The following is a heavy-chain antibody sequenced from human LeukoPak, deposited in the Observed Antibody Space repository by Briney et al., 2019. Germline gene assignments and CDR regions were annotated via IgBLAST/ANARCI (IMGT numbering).Heavy chain of an antibody. V-gene: IGHV3-23*01. CDR3: AKPRGLYSSRDAFDI. CDR2: ISGSGGST. Sequence: PGGSLRLSCAASGFTFSSYAMSWVRQAPGKGLEWVSAISGSGGSTYYADSVKGRLTISRGNSKNTLYLQMNSLRAEDTAVYYCAKPRGLYSSRDAFDIWGQGTMVTVSS. CDR1: GFTFSSYA. D-gene: IGHD6-13*01. J-gene: IGHJ3*02.